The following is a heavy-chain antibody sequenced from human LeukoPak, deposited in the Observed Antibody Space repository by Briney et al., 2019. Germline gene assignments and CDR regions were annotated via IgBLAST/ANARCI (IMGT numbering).Heavy chain of an antibody. Sequence: SVKVSCKASGGTFSSYAISWVRQAPGQGLEWMGGIIPSLGTANYAQKFKGRVTITADKSTSTAYMELSSLSSEDTALYYCARDVREYYYYYMDVWGKGTTVTVSS. CDR1: GGTFSSYA. CDR2: IIPSLGTA. J-gene: IGHJ6*03. D-gene: IGHD6-6*01. V-gene: IGHV1-69*06. CDR3: ARDVREYYYYYMDV.